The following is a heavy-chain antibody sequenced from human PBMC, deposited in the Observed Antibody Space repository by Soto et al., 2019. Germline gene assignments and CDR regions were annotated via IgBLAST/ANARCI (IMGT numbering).Heavy chain of an antibody. J-gene: IGHJ4*02. CDR2: IYSGDNT. CDR3: AKDYSSGYSTFDY. CDR1: GFTVSSNY. D-gene: IGHD3-22*01. Sequence: PGGSLRLSCAASGFTVSSNYMSWVRQAPGKGLEWVSVIYSGDNTFYADSVKGRFTISRDNSRSTLYLQMNSLRAEDTALYYCAKDYSSGYSTFDYWGQGTLVTVSS. V-gene: IGHV3-53*01.